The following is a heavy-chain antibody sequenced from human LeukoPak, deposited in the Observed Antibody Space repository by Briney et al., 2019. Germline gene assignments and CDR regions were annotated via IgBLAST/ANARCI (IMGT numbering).Heavy chain of an antibody. CDR2: IWYDGSNK. CDR3: ARDSRRGYSYGQTDH. V-gene: IGHV3-33*01. Sequence: PGGSLRLSCAASGFTFSSYGMHWVRQAPGKGLEWVAVIWYDGSNKYYADSVKGRFTISRDNSKNTLYLQMNSLRAEDTAVYYCARDSRRGYSYGQTDHWGQGTLVTVSS. CDR1: GFTFSSYG. J-gene: IGHJ4*02. D-gene: IGHD5-18*01.